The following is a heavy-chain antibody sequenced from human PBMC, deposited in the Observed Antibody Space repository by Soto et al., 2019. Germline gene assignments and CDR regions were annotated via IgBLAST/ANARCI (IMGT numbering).Heavy chain of an antibody. CDR1: GFTFSDYY. Sequence: EVQLVESGGGLVQPGRSLRLSCAASGFTFSDYYMDWVRQAPGKGLEWVARSRNRTRSYSTDYAASVKGRFTISRDDSKRSVYLQMNSLKTEDTAVYYCARGLPDFDYWGQGILVTVSS. CDR2: SRNRTRSYST. V-gene: IGHV3-72*01. J-gene: IGHJ4*02. CDR3: ARGLPDFDY. D-gene: IGHD5-18*01.